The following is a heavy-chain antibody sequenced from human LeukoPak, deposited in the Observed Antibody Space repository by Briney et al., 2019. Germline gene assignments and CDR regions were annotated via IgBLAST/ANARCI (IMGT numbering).Heavy chain of an antibody. V-gene: IGHV1-69*05. Sequence: ASVKVSCKASGYTFTGYYMHWVRQAPGQGLEWMGGAIVISPTANYAQKFKGRVTITMDDSANTAYMELSSLRSDDTAVYYCASETVGGQGTLVTVSS. D-gene: IGHD2-15*01. CDR3: ASETV. J-gene: IGHJ4*02. CDR1: GYTFTGYY. CDR2: AIVISPTA.